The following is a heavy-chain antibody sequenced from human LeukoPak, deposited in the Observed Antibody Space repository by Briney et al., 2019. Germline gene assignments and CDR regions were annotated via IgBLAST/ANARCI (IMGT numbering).Heavy chain of an antibody. J-gene: IGHJ1*01. CDR3: ARGSSFQH. CDR2: MNLNRGIT. CDR1: GYTFTMYD. D-gene: IGHD6-6*01. Sequence: ASVTVSYKASGYTFTMYDIEWVGQAAGEGGEWMGWMNLNRGITGYAQKFQGRVTITRNSARSTAYMELSSLRSEDTAVYYCARGSSFQHWGQGTLVTVSS. V-gene: IGHV1-8*03.